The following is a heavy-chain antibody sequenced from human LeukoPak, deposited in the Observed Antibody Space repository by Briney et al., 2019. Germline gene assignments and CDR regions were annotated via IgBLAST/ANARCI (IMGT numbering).Heavy chain of an antibody. CDR3: ATPTYGDYARDAFDI. D-gene: IGHD4-17*01. V-gene: IGHV1-24*01. CDR2: FDPEDGET. Sequence: GASVKVSCKVSGYTLTELSMHWVRQAPGKGLEWMGGFDPEDGETIYAQKFQGRVTMTEDTSTDTAYMELSSLRSEDTAVYYCATPTYGDYARDAFDIWGQGTVVTVSS. CDR1: GYTLTELS. J-gene: IGHJ3*02.